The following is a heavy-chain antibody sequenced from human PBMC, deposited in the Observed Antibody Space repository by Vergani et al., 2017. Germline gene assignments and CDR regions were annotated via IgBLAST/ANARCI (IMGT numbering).Heavy chain of an antibody. D-gene: IGHD4-17*01. CDR2: IYHSGST. CDR1: GGSLSSGGYS. J-gene: IGHJ6*03. V-gene: IGHV4-30-2*01. CDR3: ATTTVTSEDYYFSMDV. Sequence: QLQLQESGSGLVKPSQTLSLTCAVSGGSLSSGGYSWSWIRQPPGKGLEWIGYIYHSGSTYYNPSLKSRVTISVDRSKNQFSLKLSSVTAADTAVYYCATTTVTSEDYYFSMDVWGKGTTVTVSS.